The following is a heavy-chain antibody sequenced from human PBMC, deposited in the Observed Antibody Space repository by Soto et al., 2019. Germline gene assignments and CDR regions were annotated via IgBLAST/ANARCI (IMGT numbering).Heavy chain of an antibody. CDR1: GFIFSNYA. CDR2: VSYDGNNQ. D-gene: IGHD3-22*01. CDR3: ARDRVYYYDNSGYYNFDY. Sequence: QMQLVESGGGVVQPGRSLRVSCVASGFIFSNYAMHWVRQAPGKGLEWVAVVSYDGNNQFYAESVKGRFTISRDSSKTTLYLQMNNLREEDTAVYYCARDRVYYYDNSGYYNFDYWGQGTLVIVSS. J-gene: IGHJ4*02. V-gene: IGHV3-30-3*01.